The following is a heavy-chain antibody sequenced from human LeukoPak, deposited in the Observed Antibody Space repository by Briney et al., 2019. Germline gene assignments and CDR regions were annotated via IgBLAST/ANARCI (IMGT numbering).Heavy chain of an antibody. CDR2: IYYSGST. Sequence: SETLSLTCTVSGGSISSGGYCWSWIRQHPGKGLEWIGYIYYSGSTYYNPSLKSRVTISVDTSKNQFSLKLSSVTAADTAVYYCARGVLSSSSPPSLWYWGQGTLVTVSS. CDR3: ARGVLSSSSPPSLWY. J-gene: IGHJ4*02. V-gene: IGHV4-31*03. CDR1: GGSISSGGYC. D-gene: IGHD6-13*01.